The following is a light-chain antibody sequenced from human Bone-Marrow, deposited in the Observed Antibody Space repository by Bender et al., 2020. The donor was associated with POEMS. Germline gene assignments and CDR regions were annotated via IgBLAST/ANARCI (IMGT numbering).Light chain of an antibody. Sequence: SYVVTQKSSVSVAPGQPATITCGGDDIGSKSVHWFQQKSGQAPVLAVFDDSDRPSGIPDRFSGSKSGNTASLTISGLQADDEADYYCCSYAGRYTFVFGTGTQVTV. CDR3: CSYAGRYTFV. J-gene: IGLJ1*01. CDR2: DDS. CDR1: DIGSKS. V-gene: IGLV3-21*02.